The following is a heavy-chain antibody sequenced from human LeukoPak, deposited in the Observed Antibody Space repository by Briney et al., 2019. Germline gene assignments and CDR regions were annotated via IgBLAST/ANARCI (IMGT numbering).Heavy chain of an antibody. CDR1: GFPFSSYW. V-gene: IGHV3-23*01. CDR2: ICSNDNNT. D-gene: IGHD2-15*01. CDR3: AKGTSSSCYSAPDY. J-gene: IGHJ4*02. Sequence: AGGSLRLSCVASGFPFSSYWMTWVRQAPGKGLEWVSAICSNDNNTYYANSVKGRFTISRDNSKNTLSLQLNSLRAEDTAVYYCAKGTSSSCYSAPDYWGQGTLVTVSS.